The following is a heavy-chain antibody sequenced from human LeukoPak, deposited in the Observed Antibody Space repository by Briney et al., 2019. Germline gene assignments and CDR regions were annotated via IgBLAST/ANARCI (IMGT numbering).Heavy chain of an antibody. V-gene: IGHV3-30-3*02. D-gene: IGHD3-16*01. CDR1: GFTFSSYA. J-gene: IGHJ4*02. Sequence: GRSLRLSCAASGFTFSSYAMHWVRQAPGKGLEWVAVISYDGSNKYYADSVKGRFTISRDNSKNTLYLQMNSLRAEDTAVYYCAKRNAGLGDPPNSKYFDYWGQGTLVTVSS. CDR3: AKRNAGLGDPPNSKYFDY. CDR2: ISYDGSNK.